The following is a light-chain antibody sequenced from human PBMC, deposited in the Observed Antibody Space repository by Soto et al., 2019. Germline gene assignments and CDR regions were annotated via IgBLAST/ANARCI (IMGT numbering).Light chain of an antibody. Sequence: DILMTQSPSSLSASVGDRVTITCRASQSISSYLNWYQQKPGKAPKLLIYAASSLQSGVPSRFSGSGSGTDFTLTISSLQPEDFATYYCQQSYSTPSSTFGQGTRLEIK. CDR2: AAS. V-gene: IGKV1-39*01. J-gene: IGKJ5*01. CDR3: QQSYSTPSST. CDR1: QSISSY.